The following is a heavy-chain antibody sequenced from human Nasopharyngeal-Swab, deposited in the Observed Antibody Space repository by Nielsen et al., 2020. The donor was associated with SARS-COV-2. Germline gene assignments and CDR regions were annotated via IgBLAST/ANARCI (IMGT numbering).Heavy chain of an antibody. CDR2: INTNTGNP. CDR3: WSSTAARVLY. V-gene: IGHV7-4-1*02. CDR1: GYTFTSYA. Sequence: ASVKVSCKASGYTFTSYAMNWVRQAPGQGLEWMGWINTNTGNPTYAQGFTGRFVSSLDTSVSTAYLQISSLKAEDTAVYYCWSSTAARVLYWGQGTLVTVSS. D-gene: IGHD6-6*01. J-gene: IGHJ4*02.